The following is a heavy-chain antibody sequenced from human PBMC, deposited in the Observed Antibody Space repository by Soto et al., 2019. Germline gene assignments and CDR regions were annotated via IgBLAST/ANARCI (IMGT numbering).Heavy chain of an antibody. CDR1: GYTFTSHS. V-gene: IGHV1-18*01. CDR3: ARITMVRGVIITWDY. CDR2: ISAYNGNT. D-gene: IGHD3-10*01. Sequence: ASVKVSCKASGYTFTSHSIHWVRQAPGQGLEWMGWISAYNGNTNYAQKLQGRVTMTTDTSTSTAYMELRSLRSDDTAVYYCARITMVRGVIITWDYWGQGTLVTVSS. J-gene: IGHJ4*02.